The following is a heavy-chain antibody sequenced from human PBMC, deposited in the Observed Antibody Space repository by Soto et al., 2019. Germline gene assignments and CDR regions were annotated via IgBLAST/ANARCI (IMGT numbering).Heavy chain of an antibody. CDR3: ASGMVYATHYYYYGMDD. CDR2: ISAYNGNT. D-gene: IGHD2-8*01. Sequence: ASVKVSCKASGYTFTSYGISWVRQAPGQGLEWMGWISAYNGNTNYAQKLQGRVTMTTDTSTSTAYMELRSLRSDDTAVYYCASGMVYATHYYYYGMDDWGQGTTVTVSS. J-gene: IGHJ6*02. V-gene: IGHV1-18*01. CDR1: GYTFTSYG.